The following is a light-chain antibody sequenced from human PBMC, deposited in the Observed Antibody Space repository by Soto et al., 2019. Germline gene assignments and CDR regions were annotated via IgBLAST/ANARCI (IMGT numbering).Light chain of an antibody. V-gene: IGKV1-39*01. CDR2: DAS. CDR3: QQSYSTPIT. CDR1: QSISGW. Sequence: DIQLTQSPSSLSASVGDRVTITCLASQSISGWLAWYQQKPGKAPKLLIYDASSLQSGVPSRFSGSGSGTDFTLTISSLQPEDFTTYYCQQSYSTPITFGQGTRLEIK. J-gene: IGKJ5*01.